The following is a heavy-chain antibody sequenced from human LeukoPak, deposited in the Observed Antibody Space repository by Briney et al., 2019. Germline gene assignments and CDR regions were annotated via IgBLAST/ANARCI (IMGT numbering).Heavy chain of an antibody. V-gene: IGHV1-8*01. CDR3: ARDYSSGYYWGYRNDAFDI. CDR2: MNPNSGNT. J-gene: IGHJ3*02. D-gene: IGHD3-22*01. Sequence: GASVKVSCKASGYTFTSYDINWVRQATGQGLEWMGWMNPNSGNTGYAQKFQGRVTMTRDTSISTAYMELSRLRSDDTAVYYCARDYSSGYYWGYRNDAFDIWGQGTMVTVSS. CDR1: GYTFTSYD.